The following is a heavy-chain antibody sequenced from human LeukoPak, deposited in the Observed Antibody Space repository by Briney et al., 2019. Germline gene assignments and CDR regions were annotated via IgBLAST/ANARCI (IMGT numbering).Heavy chain of an antibody. V-gene: IGHV4-39*01. Sequence: PSETLSLTCAVSGGSISTTNYYWGWIRQPPGRDLEWIGSIYSSGNTYYNPSLESRVTISVDTSKNQLSLKLTSATAADTSVYYCARHSGLRSPFDPWGQGTLVTVSS. CDR2: IYSSGNT. CDR3: ARHSGLRSPFDP. D-gene: IGHD3-3*01. J-gene: IGHJ5*02. CDR1: GGSISTTNYY.